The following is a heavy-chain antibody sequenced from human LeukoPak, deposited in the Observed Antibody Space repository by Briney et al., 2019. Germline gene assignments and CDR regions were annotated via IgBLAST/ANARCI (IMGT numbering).Heavy chain of an antibody. Sequence: SETLPLTCTVSGDLFGSVPWSWIRQPPGKGLESIGSLFHSGDTNYSPSLKSRLTISVDTSKKQLSLKLKSVTAADTAVYYCARLAFYYDRSGPADWYFDLWGRGTLVTVSS. CDR1: GDLFGSVP. D-gene: IGHD3-22*01. V-gene: IGHV4-59*08. CDR3: ARLAFYYDRSGPADWYFDL. J-gene: IGHJ2*01. CDR2: LFHSGDT.